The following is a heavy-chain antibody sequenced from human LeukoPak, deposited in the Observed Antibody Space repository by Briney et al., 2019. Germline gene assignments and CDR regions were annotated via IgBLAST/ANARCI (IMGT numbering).Heavy chain of an antibody. CDR2: IYYSGST. J-gene: IGHJ4*02. V-gene: IGHV4-39*01. CDR1: GGSISSSSYY. Sequence: SETLSLTCSVSGGSISSSSYYWGWIRQPPGRGLEWIGSIYYSGSTDYNPSLKSRVTISVDTSKYQFSLKLSSVTAADTAVYYCARLSRQWLPYIDYWGQGTLVTVSS. CDR3: ARLSRQWLPYIDY. D-gene: IGHD6-19*01.